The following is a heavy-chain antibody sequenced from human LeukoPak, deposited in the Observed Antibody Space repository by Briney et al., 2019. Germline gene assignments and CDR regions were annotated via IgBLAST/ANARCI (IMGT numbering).Heavy chain of an antibody. V-gene: IGHV3-23*01. CDR2: ISGGSDTT. CDR1: GFTFSSLA. D-gene: IGHD1-7*01. CDR3: AKEGWNYYDYFDY. J-gene: IGHJ4*02. Sequence: GGSLRLSCAASGFTFSSLAMSWVRQAPGKGLEWVSVISGGSDTTYYADSVKGRFTISRDNSKNTLYLQMNSLRAEDTAVYYCAKEGWNYYDYFDYWGQGTLVTVSS.